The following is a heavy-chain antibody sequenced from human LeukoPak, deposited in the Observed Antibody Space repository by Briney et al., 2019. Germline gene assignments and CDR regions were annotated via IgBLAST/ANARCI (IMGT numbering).Heavy chain of an antibody. D-gene: IGHD3-9*01. V-gene: IGHV3-30*03. CDR1: GFTFSSYG. J-gene: IGHJ6*03. CDR2: ISYDGSNK. Sequence: GGSLRLSCAASGFTFSSYGMHWVRQAPGKGLEWVAVISYDGSNKYYADSVKGRFTISRDNAKNSLYLQMNSLRGDDAAVYCARESRGYDILTGEYRRGYYSYYMDVWGKGTTVTVSS. CDR3: ARESRGYDILTGEYRRGYYSYYMDV.